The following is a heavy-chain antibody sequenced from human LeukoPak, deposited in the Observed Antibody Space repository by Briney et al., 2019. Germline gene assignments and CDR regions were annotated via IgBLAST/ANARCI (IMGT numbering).Heavy chain of an antibody. J-gene: IGHJ1*01. CDR3: ARGPRLPQYFQY. D-gene: IGHD3-16*01. V-gene: IGHV3-11*04. Sequence: GGSLGLSCAASGFTFSDYYMSWIRQAPGKGLEWVSYISSSGSSIYYADSVKGRFTISRDNAKNSLYLQMNSLRAEDTAVYYCARGPRLPQYFQYWGQGTLVTVSS. CDR1: GFTFSDYY. CDR2: ISSSGSSI.